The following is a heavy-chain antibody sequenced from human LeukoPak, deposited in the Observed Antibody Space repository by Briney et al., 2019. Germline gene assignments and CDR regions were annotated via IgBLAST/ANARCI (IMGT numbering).Heavy chain of an antibody. J-gene: IGHJ6*03. V-gene: IGHV3-53*01. D-gene: IGHD1-1*01. CDR2: IYIGNTT. CDR3: ARDNPTGVGVSMDV. Sequence: GGSLRLSCAASGFTFSSYAMSWVRQAPGKGLEWVSLIYIGNTTYYADSVKGRFTISRDNSKNTLYLQMNSLRAEDTALYYCARDNPTGVGVSMDVWGKGTMVTVSS. CDR1: GFTFSSYA.